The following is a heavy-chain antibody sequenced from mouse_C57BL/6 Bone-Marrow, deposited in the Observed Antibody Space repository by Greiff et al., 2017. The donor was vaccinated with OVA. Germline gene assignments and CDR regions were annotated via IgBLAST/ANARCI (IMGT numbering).Heavy chain of an antibody. D-gene: IGHD2-10*01. J-gene: IGHJ4*01. CDR1: GYTFTSYW. V-gene: IGHV1-64*01. CDR2: IHPNSGST. CDR3: ARPYRSMDY. Sequence: QVQLQQPGAELVKPGASVQLSCKASGYTFTSYWMHWVKQRPGQSLEWIGLIHPNSGSTNYNETFKSKATLTVDKSSSTAYMQHSSLTSEDCAVYYCARPYRSMDYWGRGTSDTVSS.